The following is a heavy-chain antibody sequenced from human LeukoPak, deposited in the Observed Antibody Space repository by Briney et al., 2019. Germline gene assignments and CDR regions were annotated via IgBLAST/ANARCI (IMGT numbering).Heavy chain of an antibody. V-gene: IGHV1-46*01. J-gene: IGHJ4*02. CDR1: GYTFTSSY. D-gene: IGHD6-19*01. CDR2: INPSGGST. CDR3: ARLRPAGPYYFDY. Sequence: ASVKVSCKASGYTFTSSYMHWVRQAPGQGLEWMGIINPSGGSTSYAQKFQGRVTMTRDMSTSTVYMELSSLRSEDTAVYYCARLRPAGPYYFDYWGQGTLVTVSS.